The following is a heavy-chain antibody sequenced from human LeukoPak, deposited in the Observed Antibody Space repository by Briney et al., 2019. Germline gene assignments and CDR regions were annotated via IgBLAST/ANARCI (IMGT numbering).Heavy chain of an antibody. D-gene: IGHD6-6*01. CDR1: GGSISSSSYY. CDR3: AREYSSSSGTDYFDY. CDR2: IYYSGST. J-gene: IGHJ4*02. V-gene: IGHV4-61*01. Sequence: PSETLSLTCTVSGGSISSSSYYWSWIRQPPGKGLEWIGYIYYSGSTNYNPSLKSRVTISVDTSKNQFSLKLSSVTAADTAVYYCAREYSSSSGTDYFDYWGQGTLVTVSS.